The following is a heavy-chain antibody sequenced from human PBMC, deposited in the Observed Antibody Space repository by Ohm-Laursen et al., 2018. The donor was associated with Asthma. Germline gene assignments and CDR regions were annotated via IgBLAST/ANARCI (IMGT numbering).Heavy chain of an antibody. CDR2: IYYSGIT. D-gene: IGHD3-22*01. Sequence: PSETLSLTCTVSGGSISSGNNYWSWIRQHPGKGLEWIGHIYYSGITYSNPSLRSRVSISVDTSKNQFSLKLSPVTAADTAVYYCARGTFYYESTGYYFFDHWGQGALVTVSS. V-gene: IGHV4-31*03. CDR1: GGSISSGNNY. CDR3: ARGTFYYESTGYYFFDH. J-gene: IGHJ4*02.